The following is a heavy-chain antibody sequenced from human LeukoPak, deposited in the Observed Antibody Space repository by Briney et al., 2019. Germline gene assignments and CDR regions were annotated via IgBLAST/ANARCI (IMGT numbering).Heavy chain of an antibody. CDR3: ARDTLEYYDSSGFRD. D-gene: IGHD3-22*01. CDR1: GGSISSYY. CDR2: IYTSGST. Sequence: PSETLSLTCTVSGGSISSYYWSWIRQPAGKGLEWIGRIYTSGSTNYNPSLKSRVTMSVDTSKNQFSLKLSSVTAADTAVCYCARDTLEYYDSSGFRDWGQGTLVTVSS. J-gene: IGHJ4*02. V-gene: IGHV4-4*07.